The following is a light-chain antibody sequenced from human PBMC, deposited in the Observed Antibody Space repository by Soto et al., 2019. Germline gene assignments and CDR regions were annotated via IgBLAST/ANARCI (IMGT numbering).Light chain of an antibody. CDR3: QHYNXYSXA. J-gene: IGKJ1*01. Sequence: DIQMTQSPSTLSGSVGDRVTITCRASQTISSWLAWYQQKPGKAPKLLIYKASTLKSGVPSRFSGSGSGTEFXLXXXXXXXXXXXTYYCQHYNXYSXAFGQGT. CDR1: QTISSW. CDR2: KAS. V-gene: IGKV1-5*03.